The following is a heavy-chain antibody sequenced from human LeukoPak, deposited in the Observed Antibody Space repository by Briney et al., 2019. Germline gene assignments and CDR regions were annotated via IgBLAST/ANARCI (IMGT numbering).Heavy chain of an antibody. V-gene: IGHV3-9*01. J-gene: IGHJ4*02. Sequence: GGSLRLSCAASGFTFDDYAMHWVRQAPGKGLEWVSGISWNSGSIGYADSVKGRFTISRDNTKNSVYLQMNSLRAEDTAVYYCTSASYFTWGQGTLVTVSS. CDR2: ISWNSGSI. CDR1: GFTFDDYA. D-gene: IGHD1-26*01. CDR3: TSASYFT.